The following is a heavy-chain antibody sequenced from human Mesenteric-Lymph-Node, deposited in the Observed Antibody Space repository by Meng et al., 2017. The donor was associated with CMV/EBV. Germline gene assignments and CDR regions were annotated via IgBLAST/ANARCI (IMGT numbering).Heavy chain of an antibody. CDR1: GGSFSSDA. Sequence: KASGGSFSSDAISWVRQAPGQGLEWMGVIIPIIATVNYAQKFQGRVTITTDESTSTAYMELSSLRYEDTAVYYCARDPRPRSNWFDPWGQGTLVTVSS. CDR3: ARDPRPRSNWFDP. D-gene: IGHD6-6*01. CDR2: IIPIIATV. V-gene: IGHV1-69*05. J-gene: IGHJ5*02.